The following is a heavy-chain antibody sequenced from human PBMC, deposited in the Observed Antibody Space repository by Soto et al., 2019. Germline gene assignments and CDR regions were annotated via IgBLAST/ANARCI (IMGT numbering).Heavy chain of an antibody. CDR2: IYYSGST. D-gene: IGHD3-10*01. V-gene: IGHV4-31*03. CDR1: GGSISSGGYY. Sequence: QVQLQESGPGLVKPSQTLSLTCTVSGGSISSGGYYWSWIRQHPGKGLEWIGYIYYSGSTSYNPSLKGRVTISIDASKNQFSLKLSSVSAADTAVYYCAGAGGYGSGSSRFVYWGQGTLVTVSS. CDR3: AGAGGYGSGSSRFVY. J-gene: IGHJ4*02.